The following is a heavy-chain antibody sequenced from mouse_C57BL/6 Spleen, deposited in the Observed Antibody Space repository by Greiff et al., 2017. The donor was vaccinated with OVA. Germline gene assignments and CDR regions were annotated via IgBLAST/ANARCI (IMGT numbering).Heavy chain of an antibody. CDR3: ARGGSGTRVDY. V-gene: IGHV1-54*01. CDR1: GYAFTNYL. Sequence: VQLQQSGAELVRPGTSVKVSCKASGYAFTNYLIEWVKQRPGQGLEWIGVINPGSGGTNYNEKFKGKATLTADKSSITAYMQLSSLTSEDSAVYFCARGGSGTRVDYWGQGTTLTVSS. CDR2: INPGSGGT. J-gene: IGHJ2*01. D-gene: IGHD4-1*01.